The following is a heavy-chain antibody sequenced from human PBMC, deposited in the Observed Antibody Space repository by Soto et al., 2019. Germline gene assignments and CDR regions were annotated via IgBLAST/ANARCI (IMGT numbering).Heavy chain of an antibody. Sequence: SETLSLTCTVSGGSISSYYWSWIRQPPGKGLEWIGYIYYSGSTYYNPSLKSRVTISVDTSKNQFSLKLSSVTAADTAVYYCASGSYYHYYFDYWGQGTLVTVSS. CDR2: IYYSGST. V-gene: IGHV4-59*06. CDR1: GGSISSYY. D-gene: IGHD1-26*01. J-gene: IGHJ4*02. CDR3: ASGSYYHYYFDY.